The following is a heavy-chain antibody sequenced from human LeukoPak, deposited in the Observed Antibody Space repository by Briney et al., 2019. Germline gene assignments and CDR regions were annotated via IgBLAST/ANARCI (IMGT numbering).Heavy chain of an antibody. V-gene: IGHV4-39*07. CDR3: ALRGITMVRGVIIKGNYFDY. CDR1: GDSFSSVTDY. J-gene: IGHJ4*02. D-gene: IGHD3-10*01. CDR2: GDYSGGT. Sequence: PSETLSLTCTVSGDSFSSVTDYWAWIRQPPEKGLEWIASGDYSGGTYYNPSLKSRVTISVDTSKNQFSLKLSSVTAADTAVYYCALRGITMVRGVIIKGNYFDYWGQGALVTVSS.